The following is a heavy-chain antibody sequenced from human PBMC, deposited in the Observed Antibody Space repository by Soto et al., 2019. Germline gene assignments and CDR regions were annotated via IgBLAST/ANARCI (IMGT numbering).Heavy chain of an antibody. CDR1: GGSISSYY. CDR2: IYCSGST. D-gene: IGHD2-15*01. J-gene: IGHJ4*02. Sequence: SETLSLTCTVSGGSISSYYWSWIRQPPGKGLEWIGYIYCSGSTNYNPSLKSRVTISVDTSKNQFSLKLSSVTAADTAVYYCARVVVVAAQVPYFDYWGQGTLVTVSS. V-gene: IGHV4-59*08. CDR3: ARVVVVAAQVPYFDY.